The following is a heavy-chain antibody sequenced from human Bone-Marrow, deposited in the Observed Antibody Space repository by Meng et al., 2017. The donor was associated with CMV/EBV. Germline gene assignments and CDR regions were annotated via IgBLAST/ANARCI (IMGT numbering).Heavy chain of an antibody. CDR2: INHSGST. D-gene: IGHD6-6*01. CDR3: ARDSSSRISNYYYGMDV. V-gene: IGHV4-34*01. Sequence: SETLSLTCAVYGGSFSGYYGSWIRQPPGKGLEWIGEINHSGSTNYNPSLKSRVTISVDTSKNQFSLKLSSVTAADTAVYYCARDSSSRISNYYYGMDVWGQGTTVTVSS. CDR1: GGSFSGYY. J-gene: IGHJ6*02.